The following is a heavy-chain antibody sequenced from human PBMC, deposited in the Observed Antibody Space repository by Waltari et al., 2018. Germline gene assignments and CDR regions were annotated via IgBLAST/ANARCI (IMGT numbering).Heavy chain of an antibody. V-gene: IGHV1-2*06. Sequence: QVQLVQSGAEVKKPGASVKVSCKASGYTFTGYYMHWVRQAPGQGLEWMGRINPNSGGTNYAQKFQGRVTMTRDTSISTAYMELSSLRSEDTAVYYCARVDYSNYVEDYWGQGTLVTVSS. CDR2: INPNSGGT. J-gene: IGHJ4*02. CDR1: GYTFTGYY. D-gene: IGHD4-4*01. CDR3: ARVDYSNYVEDY.